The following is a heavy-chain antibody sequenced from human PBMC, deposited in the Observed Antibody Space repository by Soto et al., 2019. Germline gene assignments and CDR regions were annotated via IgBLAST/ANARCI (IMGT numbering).Heavy chain of an antibody. CDR3: ARAPGYCSGGSCYWLDY. CDR2: IYYSGST. J-gene: IGHJ4*02. Sequence: QVQLQESGPGLVKPSETLSLTCTVSGGSISSYYWSWIRQPPGKGLEWIGYIYYSGSTNYNPSLKSRVTISVDTSKNQFSLKLSSVTAADTAVYYCARAPGYCSGGSCYWLDYWGQGTLVTVSS. D-gene: IGHD2-15*01. CDR1: GGSISSYY. V-gene: IGHV4-59*01.